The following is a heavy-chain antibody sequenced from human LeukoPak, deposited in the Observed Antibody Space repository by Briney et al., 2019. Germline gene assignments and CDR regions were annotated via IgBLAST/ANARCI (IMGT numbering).Heavy chain of an antibody. CDR1: GYTFTSYG. D-gene: IGHD7-27*01. CDR3: AREWGNKGFDY. J-gene: IGHJ4*02. Sequence: VASVKVSCKASGYTFTSYGISWVRQAPGQGLEWMGWISAYNGNTNYAQKLQGRVTMTTDTSTSTAYMELSSLRSEDTAVFYCAREWGNKGFDYWGQGTLVTVSS. CDR2: ISAYNGNT. V-gene: IGHV1-18*01.